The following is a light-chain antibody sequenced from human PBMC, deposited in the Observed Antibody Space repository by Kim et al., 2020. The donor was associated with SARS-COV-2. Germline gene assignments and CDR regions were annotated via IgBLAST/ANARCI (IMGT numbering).Light chain of an antibody. CDR3: NSRDNTANHLI. Sequence: ALGQKVRITCQGDSLRNYYATWYQQKPGQTPVLVFFGKNNRPSGIPDRFSGSSSGSTASLTITEAQAEDEADYYCNSRDNTANHLIFGGGTQLTVL. J-gene: IGLJ2*01. CDR2: GKN. V-gene: IGLV3-19*01. CDR1: SLRNYY.